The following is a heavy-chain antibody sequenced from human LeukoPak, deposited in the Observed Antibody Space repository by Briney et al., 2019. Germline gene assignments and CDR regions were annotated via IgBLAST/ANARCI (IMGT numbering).Heavy chain of an antibody. V-gene: IGHV3-74*01. CDR1: GFTFSSYW. CDR2: INSDGSST. J-gene: IGHJ6*03. Sequence: GGSLRLSCAASGFTFSSYWMHWVRQAPGKGLVWVSRINSDGSSTSYADSVKGRFTISRDNAKNTLYLQMNSLRAENTAVYYCARDHRGSGSRYYYYYMDVWGKGTTVTISS. D-gene: IGHD3-10*01. CDR3: ARDHRGSGSRYYYYYMDV.